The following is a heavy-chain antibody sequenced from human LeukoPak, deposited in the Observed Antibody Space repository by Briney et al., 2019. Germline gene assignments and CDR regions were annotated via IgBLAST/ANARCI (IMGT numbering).Heavy chain of an antibody. CDR2: IYHSGST. Sequence: KPSETLSLTCTVSGGSISTYYWNWIWQPPGKGLEWIGYIYHSGSTNYNPSLQSRVTISVDTSKNQFSLNLNSVTAADTAVYYCARGGAARLHFQNWGQGTLVTVSS. CDR1: GGSISTYY. D-gene: IGHD6-6*01. V-gene: IGHV4-59*01. CDR3: ARGGAARLHFQN. J-gene: IGHJ1*01.